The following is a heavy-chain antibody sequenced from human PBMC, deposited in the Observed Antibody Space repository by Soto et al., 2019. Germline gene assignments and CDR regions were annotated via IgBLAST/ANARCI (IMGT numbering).Heavy chain of an antibody. D-gene: IGHD2-15*01. V-gene: IGHV4-59*01. CDR3: ARDKYCSGGSCRKNWFDP. CDR1: GGSISSYY. CDR2: IYYSGST. J-gene: IGHJ5*02. Sequence: SETLSLTCTVSGGSISSYYWSWIRQPPGKGLEWIGYIYYSGSTNYNPSLKSRVTISVDTSKNQFSLKLTSVTAADTAVYYCARDKYCSGGSCRKNWFDPWGQGTLVTVSS.